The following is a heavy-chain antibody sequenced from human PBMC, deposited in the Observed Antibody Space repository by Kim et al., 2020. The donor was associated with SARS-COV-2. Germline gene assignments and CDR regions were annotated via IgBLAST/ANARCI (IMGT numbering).Heavy chain of an antibody. Sequence: ASVKVSCKASGYTFTSYGISWVRQAPGQGLEWMGWISAYNGNTNYAQKLQGRVTMTTDTSTSTAYMELRSLRSDDTAVYYCARDPYSSPAAPWDYWGQGTLVTVSS. J-gene: IGHJ4*02. CDR2: ISAYNGNT. D-gene: IGHD6-13*01. CDR1: GYTFTSYG. V-gene: IGHV1-18*01. CDR3: ARDPYSSPAAPWDY.